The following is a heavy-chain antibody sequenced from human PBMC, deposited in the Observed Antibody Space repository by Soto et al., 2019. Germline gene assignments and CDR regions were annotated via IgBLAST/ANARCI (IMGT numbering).Heavy chain of an antibody. CDR1: GDSISSGGYY. V-gene: IGHV4-31*03. CDR2: IYYSGST. CDR3: ARVGGWSGYH. D-gene: IGHD3-3*01. Sequence: QVQLQESGPGLVKPAQTLSLTCTVSGDSISSGGYYWSWIRQRPGKGLEWIGYIYYSGSTHYNPSLESRVSILRDTSQNQFSLKLSSVTDADTAVYYCARVGGWSGYHWGQGTLVTVSS. J-gene: IGHJ5*02.